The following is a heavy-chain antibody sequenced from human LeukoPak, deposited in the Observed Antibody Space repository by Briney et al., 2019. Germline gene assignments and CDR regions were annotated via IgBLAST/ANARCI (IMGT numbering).Heavy chain of an antibody. CDR3: AKAAAGAGYYYYYMDV. CDR1: GFTVSSNY. CDR2: IYSGGST. V-gene: IGHV3-53*05. J-gene: IGHJ6*03. Sequence: GGSLRLSCAASGFTVSSNYMSWVRQAPGKGLEWVSVIYSGGSTYYADSVKGRFTISRDNSKNTLYLQMNSLRAEDTAVYYCAKAAAGAGYYYYYMDVWGKGTTVTVSS. D-gene: IGHD6-13*01.